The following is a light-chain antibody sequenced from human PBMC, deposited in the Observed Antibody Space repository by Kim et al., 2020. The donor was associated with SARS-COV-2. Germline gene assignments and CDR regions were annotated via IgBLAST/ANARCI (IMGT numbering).Light chain of an antibody. V-gene: IGKV1-33*01. CDR2: DAS. CDR3: QQYDNLPYT. Sequence: DIQMTQSPSSLSASVGDRVTITCQASQDISNYLNWYQQKPEKAPKLLIYDASNLETGVPSRFSGSGSGTDFTFTISSLQPEDIATYDCQQYDNLPYTFGQGTKLEI. J-gene: IGKJ2*01. CDR1: QDISNY.